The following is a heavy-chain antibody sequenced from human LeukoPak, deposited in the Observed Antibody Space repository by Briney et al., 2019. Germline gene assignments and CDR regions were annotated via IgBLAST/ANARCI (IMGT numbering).Heavy chain of an antibody. CDR1: GYSFTSYG. Sequence: ASVKVSCKASGYSFTSYGISWVRQAPGQGLEWLGWISANDGNTDYAQKFQGRVTMTTDTSTSTAYMELRSLRSDDTAAYYCARESHVTRDDYWGQGTLVTVSS. CDR3: ARESHVTRDDY. CDR2: ISANDGNT. V-gene: IGHV1-18*01. J-gene: IGHJ4*02.